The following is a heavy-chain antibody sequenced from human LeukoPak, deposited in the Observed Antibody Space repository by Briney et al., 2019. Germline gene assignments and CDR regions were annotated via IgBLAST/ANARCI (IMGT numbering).Heavy chain of an antibody. CDR1: GFTFGDYA. Sequence: GRSLRLSCTASGFTFGDYAMSWFRQAPGKGLEWAGFIRSKAYGGTTEYAASGKGRFTIAKDDSKNIAYLQMNRLETEDTAVYYCTRARIVVVPAAILGAFDIWGQGTMVTVSS. CDR3: TRARIVVVPAAILGAFDI. D-gene: IGHD2-2*01. CDR2: IRSKAYGGTT. V-gene: IGHV3-49*03. J-gene: IGHJ3*02.